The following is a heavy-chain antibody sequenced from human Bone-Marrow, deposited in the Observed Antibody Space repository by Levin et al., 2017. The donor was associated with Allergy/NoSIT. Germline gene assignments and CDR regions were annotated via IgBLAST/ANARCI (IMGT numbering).Heavy chain of an antibody. J-gene: IGHJ4*02. D-gene: IGHD2-21*02. CDR1: GYTFTDLY. CDR2: INPSGGTT. CDR3: TREAYCGGDCYYGDY. V-gene: IGHV1-46*01. Sequence: ASVKVSCKASGYTFTDLYIHWVRQAPGQGLEWMGMINPSGGTTRYAQKFQGRVTMTRDTSTSTVDMDLHSLVSDDTAVYYCTREAYCGGDCYYGDYWGQGTLVTVSS.